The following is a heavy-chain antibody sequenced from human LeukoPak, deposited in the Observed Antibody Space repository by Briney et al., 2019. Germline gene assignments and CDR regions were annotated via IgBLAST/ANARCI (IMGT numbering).Heavy chain of an antibody. CDR3: ARTYDFGRGPPGDAFDN. CDR2: IDARSGIV. CDR1: GFTFSSYW. J-gene: IGHJ3*02. V-gene: IGHV3-48*01. D-gene: IGHD3-3*01. Sequence: PGGSLRLSCAASGFTFSSYWMSWVRQAPGKGLEWVSYIDARSGIVYYADSVRGRFTISRDDAKDSVFLQMNSLRVDDTAVYYCARTYDFGRGPPGDAFDNWGQGTLVTVPS.